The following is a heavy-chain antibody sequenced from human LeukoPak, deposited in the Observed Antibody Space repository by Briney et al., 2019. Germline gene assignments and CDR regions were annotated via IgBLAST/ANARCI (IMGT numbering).Heavy chain of an antibody. CDR3: ARIHNLGILAHFDY. CDR2: ISSSSSYI. Sequence: GGSLRLSCAASGFTFSSYSMNWVRQAPGQGLEWVSSISSSSSYIYYADSVKGRFTISRDNAKNSLYLQMNSLRAEDTAVYYCARIHNLGILAHFDYLVQGTLVTVSS. D-gene: IGHD1-1*01. CDR1: GFTFSSYS. J-gene: IGHJ4*02. V-gene: IGHV3-21*01.